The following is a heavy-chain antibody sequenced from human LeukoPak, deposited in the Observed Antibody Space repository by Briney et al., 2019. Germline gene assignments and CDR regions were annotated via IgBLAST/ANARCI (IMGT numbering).Heavy chain of an antibody. D-gene: IGHD6-6*01. V-gene: IGHV1-2*02. Sequence: GASVKVSCKASGYTFTGYYMHWVRQAPGQGLEWMGWINPNRGGTNYAQKFQGRVTMTRDTSISTAYMELSRLRSDDTAMYYCARVSLDYSTSPIDYWGQGTLVTVSS. J-gene: IGHJ4*02. CDR2: INPNRGGT. CDR3: ARVSLDYSTSPIDY. CDR1: GYTFTGYY.